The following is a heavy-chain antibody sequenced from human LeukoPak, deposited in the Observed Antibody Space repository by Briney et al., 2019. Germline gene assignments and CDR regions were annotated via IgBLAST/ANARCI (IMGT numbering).Heavy chain of an antibody. CDR3: ARDLGSPMDV. Sequence: SVKVSCKASGYTFSGYYMHWVRQAPGQGLEWMGGIIPIFGTANYAQKFQGRVTITTDESTSTAYMELSSLRSEDTAVYYCARDLGSPMDVWGKGTTVTVSS. CDR1: GYTFSGYY. V-gene: IGHV1-69*05. J-gene: IGHJ6*03. CDR2: IIPIFGTA.